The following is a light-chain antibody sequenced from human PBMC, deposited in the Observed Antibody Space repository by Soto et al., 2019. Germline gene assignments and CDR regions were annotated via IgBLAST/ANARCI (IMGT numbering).Light chain of an antibody. J-gene: IGLJ1*01. CDR1: SSDVGSYNF. CDR3: CSYAGSNSYV. CDR2: EGR. V-gene: IGLV2-23*01. Sequence: QSVLTQSASVSGSPGQSITISCTGSSSDVGSYNFVSWYQQHPGKAPKLIIYEGRKRPSGVSNRFSGSKSGSTASLTISGLQAEDEADYYCCSYAGSNSYVFGTGTKVTVL.